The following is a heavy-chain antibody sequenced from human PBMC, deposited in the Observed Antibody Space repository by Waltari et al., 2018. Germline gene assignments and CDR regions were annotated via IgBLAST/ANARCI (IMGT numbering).Heavy chain of an antibody. CDR2: ISYDGSNK. CDR3: AKEYSGSYGFDY. Sequence: QVQLVESGGGVVQPGRSLRLSCAASGFPFSSYGMHWVRQAPGKGLEWVAVISYDGSNKYYADSVKGRFTISRDNSKNTLYLQMNSLRAEDTAVYYCAKEYSGSYGFDYWGQGTLVTVSS. CDR1: GFPFSSYG. V-gene: IGHV3-30*18. D-gene: IGHD1-26*01. J-gene: IGHJ4*02.